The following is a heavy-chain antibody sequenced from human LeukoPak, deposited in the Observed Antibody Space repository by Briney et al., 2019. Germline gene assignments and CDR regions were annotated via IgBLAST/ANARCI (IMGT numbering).Heavy chain of an antibody. CDR1: GFTFSSNA. J-gene: IGHJ3*02. CDR3: ARDVNGDAFDI. Sequence: GGSLRLSCAASGFTFSSNAIHWVRQAPGKGLEWVSSISSSSSYIYYADSVKGRFTISRDNAKNSLYLQMNSLRAEDTAVYYCARDVNGDAFDIWGQGTMVTVSS. CDR2: ISSSSSYI. V-gene: IGHV3-21*01.